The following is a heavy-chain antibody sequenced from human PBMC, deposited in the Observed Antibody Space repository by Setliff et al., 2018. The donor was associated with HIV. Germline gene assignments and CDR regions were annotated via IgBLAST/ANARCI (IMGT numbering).Heavy chain of an antibody. Sequence: SVKVSCKASGGTFGIYGISWVRQAPGQGPEWMGGTIPMFGTANYAQKFQGRVTITTDESTNTGYMELSSLRSEDTAVYYCARESACSSTSCPKVLDYWGQGTLVTVSS. V-gene: IGHV1-69*05. CDR2: TIPMFGTA. CDR3: ARESACSSTSCPKVLDY. CDR1: GGTFGIYG. D-gene: IGHD2-2*01. J-gene: IGHJ4*02.